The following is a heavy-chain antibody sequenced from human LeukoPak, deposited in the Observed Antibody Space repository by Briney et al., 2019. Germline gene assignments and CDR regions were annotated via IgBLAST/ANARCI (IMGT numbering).Heavy chain of an antibody. CDR2: IWDDGNNK. J-gene: IGHJ4*02. Sequence: GGSLRLSCAASGFIFSSYGMHWVRQAPGKGLEWVAFIWDDGNNKNYAESVKGRFTISRDNSKNTLYLQINSLRVEDTAVYYCARGYSSGRPYNSWGQGTLVSVSS. D-gene: IGHD6-19*01. CDR3: ARGYSSGRPYNS. CDR1: GFIFSSYG. V-gene: IGHV3-33*01.